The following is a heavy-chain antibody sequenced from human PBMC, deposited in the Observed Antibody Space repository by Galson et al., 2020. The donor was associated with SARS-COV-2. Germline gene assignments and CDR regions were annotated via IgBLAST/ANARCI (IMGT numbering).Heavy chain of an antibody. Sequence: SETLSLTCTVSGAPLSSGTYLWAWIRQTPGKGLEWIGSLHHNGNTYYNPSLRSPVIKYLDASANEVSLILLSVTAADTAIYYCATRAQYDSTITWGRGTLVFVSS. D-gene: IGHD3-10*01. J-gene: IGHJ4*02. V-gene: IGHV4-39*01. CDR3: ATRAQYDSTIT. CDR2: LHHNGNT. CDR1: GAPLSSGTYL.